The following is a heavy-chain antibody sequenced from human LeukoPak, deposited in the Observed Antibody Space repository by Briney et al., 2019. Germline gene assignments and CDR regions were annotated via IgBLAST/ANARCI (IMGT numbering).Heavy chain of an antibody. V-gene: IGHV4-38-2*02. CDR2: IYHSGST. Sequence: SETLSLTCTVSGYSISSGYYWGWLRPPPGKGLEWIGSIYHSGSTYYNPSLKSRVTISVDTSKNQFSLKLSSVTAADTAVYYCAREEDYGDYVHWGQGTLVTVSS. D-gene: IGHD4-17*01. CDR1: GYSISSGYY. CDR3: AREEDYGDYVH. J-gene: IGHJ4*02.